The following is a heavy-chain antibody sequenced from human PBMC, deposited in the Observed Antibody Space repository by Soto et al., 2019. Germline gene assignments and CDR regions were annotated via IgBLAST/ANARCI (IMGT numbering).Heavy chain of an antibody. CDR2: IWYDGSNK. CDR3: ARGSLAGTAYYFDY. CDR1: GFTFSSYG. J-gene: IGHJ4*02. D-gene: IGHD6-13*01. Sequence: GGSLRLSCAASGFTFSSYGMHWVRQAPGKGLEWVAVIWYDGSNKYYADSVKGRFTISRDNSKNTLYLQMNSLRAEDTAVYYCARGSLAGTAYYFDYWGQGTLVTVSS. V-gene: IGHV3-33*01.